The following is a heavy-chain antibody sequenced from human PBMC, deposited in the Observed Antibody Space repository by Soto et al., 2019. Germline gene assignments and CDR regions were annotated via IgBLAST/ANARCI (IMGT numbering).Heavy chain of an antibody. Sequence: QVQLQESGPGLVKPSETLSLTCTVSGGSISSYYWSWIRQPPGKGLEWIGYIYYSGSTNYNPSLKSRVTISVDTSKNQFSLKLSSVTSADTAVYSCARLGSSGWYKDAFDIWGQGTMVTVSS. V-gene: IGHV4-59*01. CDR2: IYYSGST. J-gene: IGHJ3*02. CDR3: ARLGSSGWYKDAFDI. D-gene: IGHD6-19*01. CDR1: GGSISSYY.